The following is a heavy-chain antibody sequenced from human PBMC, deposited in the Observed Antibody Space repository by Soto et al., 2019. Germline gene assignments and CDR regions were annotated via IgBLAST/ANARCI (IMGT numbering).Heavy chain of an antibody. CDR1: GGSITSGGYY. CDR2: IFHSGST. D-gene: IGHD3-16*01. J-gene: IGHJ4*02. CDR3: ARGGASFTGPAGY. V-gene: IGHV4-31*03. Sequence: QVQLQESGPGLVKPSQTLSLTCTVSGGSITSGGYYWHWIRQHPVQGLEWIGYIFHSGSTHYNPSLKSRLTMSAXTXKNQLXLXXXXVTAADTAVYYCARGGASFTGPAGYWGQGTLVTVSS.